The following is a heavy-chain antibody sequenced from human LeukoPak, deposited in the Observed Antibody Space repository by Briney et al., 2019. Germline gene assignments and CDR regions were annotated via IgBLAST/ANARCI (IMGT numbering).Heavy chain of an antibody. D-gene: IGHD6-13*01. V-gene: IGHV4-39*01. J-gene: IGHJ4*02. CDR1: GGSISSACYY. CDR3: ARHDRAARGTWYEGNY. Sequence: SETLSLTCTVSGGSISSACYYWGWIRQPPGKGLEWIGSIYYSEPTHYNPSLMSRVTISVDMSENQFSLKLTSVTAADTAVYYCARHDRAARGTWYEGNYWGQGTLVSVSS. CDR2: IYYSEPT.